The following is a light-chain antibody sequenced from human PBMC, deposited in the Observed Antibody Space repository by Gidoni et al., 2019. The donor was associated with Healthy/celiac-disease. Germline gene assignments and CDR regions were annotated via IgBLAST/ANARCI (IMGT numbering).Light chain of an antibody. V-gene: IGKV1-33*01. CDR2: DAS. CDR3: QQYDNLLRT. J-gene: IGKJ4*01. CDR1: QDISNY. Sequence: DVQMTQSPSSLSASVGDRVTITCQASQDISNYLNWYQQKPGKAPTLLIYDASNLETGVPSRFSGSGSGTDFTFTISSLQPEDIATYYCQQYDNLLRTFGGGTKVEIK.